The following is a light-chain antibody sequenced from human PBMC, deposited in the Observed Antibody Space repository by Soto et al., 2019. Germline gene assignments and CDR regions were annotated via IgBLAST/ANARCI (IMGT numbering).Light chain of an antibody. Sequence: MTQSPLSLPVTPGEPSSISCRSSQILLHSNGYYYLDWYQQKPGKAPKLLIYGASRLQSGVPSRFSGSGSGTHFTLTISSLQPEDFATYYCQQSYTTPLFGQGTRLEI. CDR3: QQSYTTPL. J-gene: IGKJ5*01. CDR2: GAS. CDR1: QILLHSNGYYY. V-gene: IGKV1-39*01.